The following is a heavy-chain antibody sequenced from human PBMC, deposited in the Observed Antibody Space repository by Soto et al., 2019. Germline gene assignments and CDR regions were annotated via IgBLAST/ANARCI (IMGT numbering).Heavy chain of an antibody. J-gene: IGHJ4*02. Sequence: QVKLLQSGAEVKKPGSSVKVSCKASVGTSSSYPISWGRKALGQGLEWLGGIIPIFVTANYAQKFQGRVTITADKSTSTAYMELSSLRSEDTAVYYCAREGTSYCSSTSCPFDYWGQGTLVTVSS. CDR2: IIPIFVTA. D-gene: IGHD2-2*01. CDR1: VGTSSSYP. CDR3: AREGTSYCSSTSCPFDY. V-gene: IGHV1-69*06.